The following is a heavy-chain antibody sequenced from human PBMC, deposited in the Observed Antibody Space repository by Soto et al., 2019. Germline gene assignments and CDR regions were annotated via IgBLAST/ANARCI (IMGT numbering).Heavy chain of an antibody. D-gene: IGHD6-13*01. Sequence: GGSLRLSCAASGFTFSNAWMNWVRQAPGKGLEWVGRIKSKTDGGTTDYAAPVKGRFTISRDDSKNTLYLQMNSLKTEDTAVYYCTSSGQQLVRPYYFDYWGQGTLVTVSS. CDR3: TSSGQQLVRPYYFDY. CDR2: IKSKTDGGTT. J-gene: IGHJ4*02. V-gene: IGHV3-15*07. CDR1: GFTFSNAW.